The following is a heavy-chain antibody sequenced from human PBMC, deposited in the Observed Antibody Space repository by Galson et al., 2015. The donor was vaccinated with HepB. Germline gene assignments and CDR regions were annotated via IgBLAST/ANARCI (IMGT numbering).Heavy chain of an antibody. CDR1: GFTFSGSA. D-gene: IGHD6-19*01. CDR2: ISAYIGNT. V-gene: IGHV1-18*01. J-gene: IGHJ2*01. Sequence: SVKVSCKASGFTFSGSAIQWVRQAPGQGLKWMGWISAYIGNTNSAQKFQGRVTMTTDTSTSTAYMELRSLRSDDTAVYYCARDGKGSGWVPHYWYFDLWGRGTLVTVSS. CDR3: ARDGKGSGWVPHYWYFDL.